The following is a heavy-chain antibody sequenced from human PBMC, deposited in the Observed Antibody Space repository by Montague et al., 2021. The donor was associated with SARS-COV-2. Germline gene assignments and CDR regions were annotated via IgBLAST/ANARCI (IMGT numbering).Heavy chain of an antibody. CDR1: GDSIRSSGYY. CDR2: VYYSGST. D-gene: IGHD3-16*02. J-gene: IGHJ5*02. V-gene: IGHV4-39*01. CDR3: ARLGFVELWLNLGWFDP. Sequence: SETLSLTCSVSGDSIRSSGYYWGWIRKPPGKGLEWIGTVYYSGSTNYNPSLKSRVTTPVDTSKNQFSLELRSVTAADTAVYYCARLGFVELWLNLGWFDPWGQGTLVTVSS.